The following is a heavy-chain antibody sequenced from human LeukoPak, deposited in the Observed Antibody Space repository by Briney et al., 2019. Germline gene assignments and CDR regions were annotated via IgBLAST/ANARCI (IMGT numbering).Heavy chain of an antibody. J-gene: IGHJ5*02. CDR3: ARAVAGTHWFDP. CDR2: IDIPGNT. CDR1: GFTLSSYD. V-gene: IGHV3-13*01. Sequence: PGGSLRLSCAASGFTLSSYDMHWVRQVTGKGLEWVSGIDIPGNTYYPDSVKGRFTMSRESAKNSLYLQMNSLRAGDTAVYYCARAVAGTHWFDPWGQGTLVTVSS. D-gene: IGHD6-19*01.